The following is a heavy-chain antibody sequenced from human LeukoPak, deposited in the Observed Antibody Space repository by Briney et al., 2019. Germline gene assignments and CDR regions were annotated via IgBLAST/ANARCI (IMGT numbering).Heavy chain of an antibody. D-gene: IGHD5-24*01. CDR1: GYTFTSYG. CDR2: ISAYNGNT. J-gene: IGHJ4*02. CDR3: ARAVEMATTFSFDY. Sequence: ASVKVSCKASGYTFTSYGINWVRQAPGQGLEWMGWISAYNGNTNYAQKLQGRVTMTGDTSTSTVYMELSSLRSEDTAVYYCARAVEMATTFSFDYWGQGTLVTVSS. V-gene: IGHV1-18*01.